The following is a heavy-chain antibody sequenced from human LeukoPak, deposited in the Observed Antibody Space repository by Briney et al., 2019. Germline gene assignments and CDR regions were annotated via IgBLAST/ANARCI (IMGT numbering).Heavy chain of an antibody. Sequence: PGGSLRLSCAASGFTFSSYEMNWVRQAPGKGLEWVSYISSSGSTIYYADSVKGRFTISRDNAKNSLYLQMNSLRAEDTAVYYCAKDQTYYYGSGSPDFWGQGTLVTVSS. V-gene: IGHV3-48*03. D-gene: IGHD3-10*01. J-gene: IGHJ4*02. CDR2: ISSSGSTI. CDR3: AKDQTYYYGSGSPDF. CDR1: GFTFSSYE.